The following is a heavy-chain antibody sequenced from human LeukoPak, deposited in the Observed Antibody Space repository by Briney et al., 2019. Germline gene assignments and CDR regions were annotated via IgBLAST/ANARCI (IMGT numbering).Heavy chain of an antibody. Sequence: PGGSLRLSCAASGFTFSSYEMNWVRQAPGKGLEWVANIKQDGSEKYYVDSVKGRFTISRDNAKNSLYLQMNSLRAEDTAVYYCARDVQYGSSWYDWSYYYYMDVWGKGTTVTISS. J-gene: IGHJ6*03. CDR1: GFTFSSYE. V-gene: IGHV3-7*01. CDR2: IKQDGSEK. CDR3: ARDVQYGSSWYDWSYYYYMDV. D-gene: IGHD6-13*01.